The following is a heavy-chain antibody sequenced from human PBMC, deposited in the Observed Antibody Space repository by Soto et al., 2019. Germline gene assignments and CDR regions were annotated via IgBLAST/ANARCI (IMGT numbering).Heavy chain of an antibody. J-gene: IGHJ3*02. V-gene: IGHV3-23*01. Sequence: EVQLLESGGGLVQPGGSLRLSCAASGFTFSSYAISWVRQAPGKGLEWVSAISGSGGSTYYADSVKGRFTISRDNSKNTLYLQMNSLRAEDTVVYYCAKPGLTIFGVEDAFDIWGQGTMVTVSS. CDR2: ISGSGGST. D-gene: IGHD3-3*01. CDR3: AKPGLTIFGVEDAFDI. CDR1: GFTFSSYA.